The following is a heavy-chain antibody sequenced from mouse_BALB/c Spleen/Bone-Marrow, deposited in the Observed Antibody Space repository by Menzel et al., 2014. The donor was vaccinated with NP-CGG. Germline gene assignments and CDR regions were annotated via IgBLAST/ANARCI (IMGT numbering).Heavy chain of an antibody. V-gene: IGHV1-5*01. D-gene: IGHD2-1*01. CDR1: GYTFTSYW. CDR3: TVPYGNYVGYYAMDY. Sequence: EVQLQESGTVLARPGASVKMSCKASGYTFTSYWMHWVKQRPGQGLEWIGAIYPGNSDTSYNQKFKGEAKLTAVTSTSTAYMELSSLTNEDSAVYYCTVPYGNYVGYYAMDYWGQGTSVTVSS. CDR2: IYPGNSDT. J-gene: IGHJ4*01.